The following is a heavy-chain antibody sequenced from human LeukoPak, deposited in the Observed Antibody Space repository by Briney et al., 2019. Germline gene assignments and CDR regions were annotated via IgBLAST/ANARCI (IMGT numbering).Heavy chain of an antibody. D-gene: IGHD2-21*01. V-gene: IGHV4-59*12. CDR2: IYYSGYT. J-gene: IGHJ4*02. CDR3: AREVASLDY. CDR1: GGSISSYY. Sequence: SETLSLTCTVSGGSISSYYWSWIRQPPGRGLEWIGYIYYSGYTNYNPSLKSRVTMSLDTSKNQFSLRLSSVTAADTAVYYCAREVASLDYWGQGTLVTVSS.